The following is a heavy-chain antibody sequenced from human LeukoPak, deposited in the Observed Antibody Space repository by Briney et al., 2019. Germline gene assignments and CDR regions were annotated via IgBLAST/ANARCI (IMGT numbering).Heavy chain of an antibody. J-gene: IGHJ4*02. Sequence: ASVKVSCKASGYTFTGYSLHWVRQAPGQGLEWMGCIHPNTGGTSYAQKFQGRVTMTTDTSISTAYMELSRLQSDDTALYFCARVRLVYSNLAYWGQGTLVTVSS. D-gene: IGHD4-11*01. CDR3: ARVRLVYSNLAY. CDR1: GYTFTGYS. V-gene: IGHV1-2*02. CDR2: IHPNTGGT.